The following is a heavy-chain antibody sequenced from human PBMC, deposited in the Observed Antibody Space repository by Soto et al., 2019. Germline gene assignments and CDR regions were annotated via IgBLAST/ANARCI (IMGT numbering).Heavy chain of an antibody. Sequence: QVQLVQSGAEVKKPGSSVKVSCKASGGTFSSYAISWVLQAPGQGLEWMGGISPIFGTANYAQKFQGRVTLTADESTSTAYMELSSLRSEDTAVYYCARYGSAAILNYYYYYGMDVWGQGTTVTVSS. CDR2: ISPIFGTA. CDR1: GGTFSSYA. CDR3: ARYGSAAILNYYYYYGMDV. J-gene: IGHJ6*02. D-gene: IGHD2-2*01. V-gene: IGHV1-69*01.